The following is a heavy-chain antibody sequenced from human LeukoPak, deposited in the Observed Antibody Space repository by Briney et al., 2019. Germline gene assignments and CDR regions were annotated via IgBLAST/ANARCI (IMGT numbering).Heavy chain of an antibody. CDR2: IYYSGST. CDR1: GGSISSYY. CDR3: ARHVESGSYEPYFDY. J-gene: IGHJ4*02. D-gene: IGHD1-26*01. Sequence: SETLSLTCTVSGGSISSYYWSWIRQPPGKGLEWIGYIYYSGSTNYNPPLKSRVTISVDTSKNLFSLKLSSVTAADTAVYYCARHVESGSYEPYFDYWGQGTLVTVSS. V-gene: IGHV4-59*08.